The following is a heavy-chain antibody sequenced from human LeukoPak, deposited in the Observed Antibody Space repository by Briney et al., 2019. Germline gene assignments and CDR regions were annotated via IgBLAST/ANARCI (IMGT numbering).Heavy chain of an antibody. J-gene: IGHJ4*02. Sequence: GGSLRLSCAASGFTFSSYAMHWVRQAPGEGLEYVSAISSNGGSTYYANSVKGRFTISRDNSKNTLYLQMGSLRAEDMAVYYCARDSLPDYYDSSGPQGAFDYWGQGTLVTVSS. V-gene: IGHV3-64*01. CDR3: ARDSLPDYYDSSGPQGAFDY. CDR1: GFTFSSYA. D-gene: IGHD3-22*01. CDR2: ISSNGGST.